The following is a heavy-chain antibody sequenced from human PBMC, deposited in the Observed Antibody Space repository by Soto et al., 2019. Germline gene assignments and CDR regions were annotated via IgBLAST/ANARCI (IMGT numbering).Heavy chain of an antibody. CDR3: ATEFWSGHNDGMDV. V-gene: IGHV3-30-3*01. CDR1: GFTFSSYA. Sequence: QVQLVESGGGVVQPGRSLRLSCAASGFTFSSYAMHWVRQAPGKGLEWVAVISYDGSNKYYADSVKGRFTISRDNSKNTLYLQMNSLRAEDTAVYYCATEFWSGHNDGMDVWGQGTTVTVSS. D-gene: IGHD3-3*01. J-gene: IGHJ6*02. CDR2: ISYDGSNK.